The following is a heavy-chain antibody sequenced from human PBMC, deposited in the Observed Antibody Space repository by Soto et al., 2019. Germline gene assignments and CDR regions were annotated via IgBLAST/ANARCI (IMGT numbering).Heavy chain of an antibody. CDR3: AQSTTVTTWEYYFDY. CDR2: IYWDDDK. CDR1: GFSHSTSGVG. Sequence: QITLKESGPTLVKPTQTLTLTCTFSGFSHSTSGVGVGWIRQPPGKALEWLALIYWDDDKRYSPSLKSRLTITKDTSKNQVVLTMTNMDPVDTATYYCAQSTTVTTWEYYFDYWGQGTLVTVSS. D-gene: IGHD4-17*01. V-gene: IGHV2-5*02. J-gene: IGHJ4*02.